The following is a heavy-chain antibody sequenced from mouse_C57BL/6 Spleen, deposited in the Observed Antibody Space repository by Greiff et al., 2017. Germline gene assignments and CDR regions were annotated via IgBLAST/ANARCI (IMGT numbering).Heavy chain of an antibody. CDR3: AREEDYVPTWFAY. Sequence: DVKLVESGGGLVKPGGSLKLSCEASGFTFSDYGMHWVRQAPEKGLEWVAYISSGSSTIYYADTVKGRFTITRDNAKNTLFLQMTSLRSEDTAMYYCAREEDYVPTWFAYWGQGTLVTVSA. D-gene: IGHD2-4*01. CDR1: GFTFSDYG. CDR2: ISSGSSTI. V-gene: IGHV5-17*01. J-gene: IGHJ3*01.